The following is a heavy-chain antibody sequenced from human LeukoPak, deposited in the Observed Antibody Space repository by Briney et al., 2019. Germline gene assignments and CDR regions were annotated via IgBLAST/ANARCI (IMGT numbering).Heavy chain of an antibody. CDR1: GLIFSNYW. Sequence: GGSLRLSCAAFGLIFSNYWMSWVRQTPGKGLEWVANIKEDGSAKYYVDSVKGRFTISRDNAKSFLYLQMNSLRVEDTAVYYCARDGDGYPYWGQGTLVTVSA. CDR3: ARDGDGYPY. J-gene: IGHJ4*02. CDR2: IKEDGSAK. D-gene: IGHD5-18*01. V-gene: IGHV3-7*01.